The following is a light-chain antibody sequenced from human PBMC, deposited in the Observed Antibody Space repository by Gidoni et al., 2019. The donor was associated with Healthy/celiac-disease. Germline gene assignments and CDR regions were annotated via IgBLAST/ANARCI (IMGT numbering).Light chain of an antibody. CDR1: SSDVGGYNY. Sequence: QSALTQPASVSGSPGPSITISCTGTSSDVGGYNYVSWYQQHPGKAPKRMIYEVSNRPSGVSNRFSGSKSGNTASLTISGLQAEDEADYYCSSYTSSSTPYVFGTGTKVTVL. CDR3: SSYTSSSTPYV. J-gene: IGLJ1*01. V-gene: IGLV2-14*01. CDR2: EVS.